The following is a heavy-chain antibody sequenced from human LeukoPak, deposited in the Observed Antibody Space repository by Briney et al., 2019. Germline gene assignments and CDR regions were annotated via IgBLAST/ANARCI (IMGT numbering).Heavy chain of an antibody. V-gene: IGHV4-34*01. Sequence: PSETLSLTCTVYGGSFSGYYWTWIRQPPGKGLEWIGEINHSGSTNYNPSLKSRVTIPVDTSKNQFSLKLTSVTAADTAVYYCARSEYSYGADAFDIWGQGTMVTVSS. J-gene: IGHJ3*02. CDR3: ARSEYSYGADAFDI. CDR2: INHSGST. CDR1: GGSFSGYY. D-gene: IGHD5-18*01.